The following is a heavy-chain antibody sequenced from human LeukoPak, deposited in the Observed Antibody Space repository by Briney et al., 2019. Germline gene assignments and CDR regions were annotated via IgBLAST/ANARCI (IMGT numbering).Heavy chain of an antibody. CDR1: GLTFSSYE. D-gene: IGHD1-26*01. V-gene: IGHV3-48*03. Sequence: PGGSLRLSCAASGLTFSSYEMNWVRQTPGKGLEWVSYISSSGSNIYHADSARGRFTISRDNAKNALYLQMNSLRVEDTAVYYCARDGVGADGIDYWGQGTRVTVSS. J-gene: IGHJ4*02. CDR3: ARDGVGADGIDY. CDR2: ISSSGSNI.